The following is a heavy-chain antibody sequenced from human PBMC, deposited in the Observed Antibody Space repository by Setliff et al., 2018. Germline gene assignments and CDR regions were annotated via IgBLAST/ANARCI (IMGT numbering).Heavy chain of an antibody. Sequence: SETLSLTCTVSGDSISSTSYQWGWVRQPPGKGLEWIGSIYYTGTAYYNPSLKGRVTISVDTSKNQFSLQVTSLAATDTALYFCARHEFVGGYYGSVTYRHFDYWGQGILVTVS. CDR2: IYYTGTA. D-gene: IGHD3-10*01. V-gene: IGHV4-39*01. CDR1: GDSISSTSYQ. CDR3: ARHEFVGGYYGSVTYRHFDY. J-gene: IGHJ4*02.